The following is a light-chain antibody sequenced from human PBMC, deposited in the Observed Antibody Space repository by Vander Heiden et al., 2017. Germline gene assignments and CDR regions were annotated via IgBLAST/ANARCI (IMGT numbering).Light chain of an antibody. CDR3: QQYGSSPPYT. Sequence: EIVLTQSPGTLSLSPGERATLSCRASQSVSSSYLAWYQQKPGQAPRLLIYGASSRATGIPERFSGTGYGTDFTLTISRREPEDFAVYYCQQYGSSPPYTFGQGTKLEIK. J-gene: IGKJ2*01. CDR2: GAS. V-gene: IGKV3-20*01. CDR1: QSVSSSY.